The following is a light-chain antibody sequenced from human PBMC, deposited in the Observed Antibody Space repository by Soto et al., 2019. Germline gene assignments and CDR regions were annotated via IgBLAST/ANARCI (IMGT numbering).Light chain of an antibody. V-gene: IGKV1-39*01. CDR2: TAS. Sequence: IHITQAPASLPASVGDSVSITCLASEGTRSHLNWYPQKPGQVPKFLIYTASSLQRGFPIRLSGSGSGTDFTLTIGGLRLEDLASYYGHQTYRTPKTFGQGTKVEIK. CDR1: EGTRSH. J-gene: IGKJ1*01. CDR3: HQTYRTPKT.